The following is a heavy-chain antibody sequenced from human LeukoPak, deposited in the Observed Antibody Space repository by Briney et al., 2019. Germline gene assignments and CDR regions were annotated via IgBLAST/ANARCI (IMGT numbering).Heavy chain of an antibody. Sequence: GGSLRLSCAASGFTFSSYAMHWVRQAPGKGLEWVAVISYDGSNKYYADSVKGRFTISRDNSKNTLYLQMNSLRAEDTAVYYCARASYYDFWASYDYWGQGTLVTVSS. CDR1: GFTFSSYA. CDR2: ISYDGSNK. J-gene: IGHJ4*02. D-gene: IGHD3-3*01. CDR3: ARASYYDFWASYDY. V-gene: IGHV3-30-3*01.